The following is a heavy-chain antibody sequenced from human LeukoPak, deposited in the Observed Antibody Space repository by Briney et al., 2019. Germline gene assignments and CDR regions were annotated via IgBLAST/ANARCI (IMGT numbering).Heavy chain of an antibody. CDR1: GGSISSGGYY. V-gene: IGHV4-30-2*01. Sequence: SETLSLTCTVSGGSISSGGYYWSWIRQPPGKGLEWIGYIYHSGSTYYNPSLKSRVTISVDRSKNQFSLKLSSVTAADTAVYYCARGRWEPRVAFDIWGQGTMVTVSS. D-gene: IGHD1-26*01. CDR3: ARGRWEPRVAFDI. J-gene: IGHJ3*02. CDR2: IYHSGST.